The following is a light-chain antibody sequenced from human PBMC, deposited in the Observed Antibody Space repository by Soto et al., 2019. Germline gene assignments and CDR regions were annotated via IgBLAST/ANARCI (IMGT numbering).Light chain of an antibody. J-gene: IGKJ3*01. V-gene: IGKV3-20*01. CDR3: QHYGTSAL. CDR1: QSVSDSY. CDR2: AS. Sequence: EIVLTQSPGTLFLSPGERATLSCRASQSVSDSYLAWYQQTPGQAPRLLIYASSRATGIPDRFSGSGSGTDFTLTISRLEPEDFAVYYCQHYGTSALFGPGTKVDIK.